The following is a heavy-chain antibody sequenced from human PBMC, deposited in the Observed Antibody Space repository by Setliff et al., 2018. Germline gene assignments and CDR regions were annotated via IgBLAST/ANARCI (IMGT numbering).Heavy chain of an antibody. Sequence: ASVKVSCEASGYTFTNYVFHWVRQAPGQRLEWMGTINPNDGYTIYAPAFQGRVTITTDKSTSTAYMELSSLRSEDTAIYYCARGDFYYYFYMDVWGKGTTVTAP. CDR2: INPNDGYT. CDR3: ARGDFYYYFYMDV. CDR1: GYTFTNYV. J-gene: IGHJ6*03. V-gene: IGHV1-3*03.